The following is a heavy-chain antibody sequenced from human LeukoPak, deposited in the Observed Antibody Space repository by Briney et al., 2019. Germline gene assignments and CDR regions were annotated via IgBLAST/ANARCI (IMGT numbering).Heavy chain of an antibody. CDR1: GFTFSSYW. CDR2: IKQDGSEK. Sequence: GGSLRLSCAASGFTFSSYWMSWVRQAPGKGLEWVANIKQDGSEKYYVDSVKGRFTISRDNAKKSLYLQMNSLRADDTAVYYCATGLEDSNIDYWGQGTLVTVSS. J-gene: IGHJ4*02. V-gene: IGHV3-7*01. CDR3: ATGLEDSNIDY.